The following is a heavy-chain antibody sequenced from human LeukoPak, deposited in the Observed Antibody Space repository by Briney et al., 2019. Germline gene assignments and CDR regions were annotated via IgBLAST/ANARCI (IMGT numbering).Heavy chain of an antibody. V-gene: IGHV3-64*01. Sequence: PGGSLRLSCAASGFTFSSYAMHWVRQAPGKGLEYVSAISSSGGSTYYANSVKGRFTISRDNSKNTLYLQMGSLRAEDMAVYYCARGSIAVAGTVDYWGQGTLVTVSS. CDR3: ARGSIAVAGTVDY. D-gene: IGHD6-19*01. J-gene: IGHJ4*02. CDR2: ISSSGGST. CDR1: GFTFSSYA.